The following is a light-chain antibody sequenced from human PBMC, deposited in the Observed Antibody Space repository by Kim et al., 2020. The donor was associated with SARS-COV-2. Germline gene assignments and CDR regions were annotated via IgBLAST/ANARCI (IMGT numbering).Light chain of an antibody. CDR3: QQSYSTPQT. V-gene: IGKV1-39*01. CDR1: QDISSD. J-gene: IGKJ1*01. CDR2: AAS. Sequence: ASVGDRVTITCRASQDISSDLNWYQQKPGKAPKRLIYAASSLQSGVPSRFSGSGSGTDFTLTISSLQPEDFATYYCQQSYSTPQTFGQGTKVDIK.